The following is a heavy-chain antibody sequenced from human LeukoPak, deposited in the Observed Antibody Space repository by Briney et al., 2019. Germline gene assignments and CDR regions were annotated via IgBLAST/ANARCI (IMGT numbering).Heavy chain of an antibody. V-gene: IGHV3-9*01. J-gene: IGHJ4*02. Sequence: GGSLRLSCAASGFTFDDYAMHWVRQAPGKGLEWVSGISWNSGSIGYADSVKGRFTISRDNSKNTLYLQMNSLTADDTAVYYCARDLGYCSAGNCYSVFDYWGQGTLVTVSS. CDR3: ARDLGYCSAGNCYSVFDY. CDR2: ISWNSGSI. D-gene: IGHD2-15*01. CDR1: GFTFDDYA.